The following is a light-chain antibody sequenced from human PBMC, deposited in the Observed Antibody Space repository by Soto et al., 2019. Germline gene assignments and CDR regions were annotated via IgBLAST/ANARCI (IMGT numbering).Light chain of an antibody. V-gene: IGLV1-44*01. CDR1: SSNIGSNS. Sequence: QSALTQPPSASGTPGQRVTISCSGSSSNIGSNSVNWYQQLPGTAPKLLIYSTNQRPSGVPDRSSGSKSDTSASLAISGLQSEDEADYYCAAWDDSLNGEVVFGGGTQLTVL. CDR2: STN. J-gene: IGLJ2*01. CDR3: AAWDDSLNGEVV.